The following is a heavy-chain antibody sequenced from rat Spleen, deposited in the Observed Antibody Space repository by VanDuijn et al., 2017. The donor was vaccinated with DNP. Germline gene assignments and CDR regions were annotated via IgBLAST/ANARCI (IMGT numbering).Heavy chain of an antibody. Sequence: EVQLQESGPGLVKPSQSLSLTCSVTNYSITSNYWAWIRKFPGNKMEWIGYINYSGRTGYNQSLKSRISITRDTSKNQFFLQLNSVTTEDTATYYCARGISSYHGYNSYWHFDFWGPGTVVTVSS. D-gene: IGHD1-9*01. J-gene: IGHJ1*01. CDR3: ARGISSYHGYNSYWHFDF. CDR1: NYSITSNY. V-gene: IGHV3-1*01. CDR2: INYSGRT.